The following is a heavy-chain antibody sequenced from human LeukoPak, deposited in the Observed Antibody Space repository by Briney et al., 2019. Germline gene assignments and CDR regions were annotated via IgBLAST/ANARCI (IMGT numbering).Heavy chain of an antibody. D-gene: IGHD2-2*01. Sequence: GGSLRLSCAASEFTFSSYSMNWVRQAPGKGLEWVSSINSSSSYIYYADSVKGRFTISRDNAKNSLYLQMNSLRAEDTAVYYCARVSQIGYRSSTSCYDSVWYFHYWGQGTLVTVSS. CDR2: INSSSSYI. V-gene: IGHV3-21*01. CDR3: ARVSQIGYRSSTSCYDSVWYFHY. CDR1: EFTFSSYS. J-gene: IGHJ4*02.